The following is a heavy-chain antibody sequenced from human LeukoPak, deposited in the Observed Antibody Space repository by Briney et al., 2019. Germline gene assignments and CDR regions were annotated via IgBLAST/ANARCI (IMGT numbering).Heavy chain of an antibody. Sequence: GGSLRLSCAATGFTFNTDALHWIRQAPGKGPEWLAVVSHDGTTTFYADSVKGRFTISRDNSKNTLHLEMYSLTTEDTAVYYCAKEPTSYSSGWYFQHWGQGTLVTVSS. J-gene: IGHJ1*01. CDR3: AKEPTSYSSGWYFQH. CDR1: GFTFNTDA. V-gene: IGHV3-30*04. CDR2: VSHDGTTT. D-gene: IGHD6-13*01.